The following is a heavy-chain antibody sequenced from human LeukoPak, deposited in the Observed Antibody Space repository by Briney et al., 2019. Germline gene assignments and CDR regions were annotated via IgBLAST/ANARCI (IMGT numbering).Heavy chain of an antibody. J-gene: IGHJ6*03. CDR2: INHSGST. D-gene: IGHD3-3*01. CDR1: GGSISSYY. Sequence: SETLSLTCTVSGGSISSYYWSWIRQPPGKGLEWIGEINHSGSTNYNPSLKSRVTISVDTSKNQFSLKLSSVTAADTAVYYCARGYGDFWSGYYYYYYYMDVWGKGTTVTVSS. V-gene: IGHV4-34*01. CDR3: ARGYGDFWSGYYYYYYYMDV.